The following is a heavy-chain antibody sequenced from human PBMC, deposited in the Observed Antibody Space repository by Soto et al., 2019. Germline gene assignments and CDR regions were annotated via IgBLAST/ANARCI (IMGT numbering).Heavy chain of an antibody. J-gene: IGHJ5*02. CDR2: IYYSGST. D-gene: IGHD6-13*01. V-gene: IGHV4-59*01. CDR1: GGSISSYY. CDR3: ARDGALKSSWKREGNNWFDP. Sequence: QVQLQESGPGLVKPSETLSLTCTVSGGSISSYYWSWIRQPPGKGLEWIGYIYYSGSTNYNPSLKSRVTLSVGTSRNHLSLKLSSVTAADTAVYYCARDGALKSSWKREGNNWFDPWGQGTLVTVSS.